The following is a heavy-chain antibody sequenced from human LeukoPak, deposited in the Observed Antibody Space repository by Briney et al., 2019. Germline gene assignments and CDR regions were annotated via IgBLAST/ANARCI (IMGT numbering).Heavy chain of an antibody. D-gene: IGHD3-3*01. Sequence: SVKVSCKASGGTFSSYAISWVRQAPGQGLEWMGRIIPIFGTANYAQKFQGRVTITADESTSTAYTELSSLRSEDTAVYYCAREGPYDDFWSGYPDYWGQGTLVTVSS. CDR3: AREGPYDDFWSGYPDY. V-gene: IGHV1-69*13. J-gene: IGHJ4*02. CDR2: IIPIFGTA. CDR1: GGTFSSYA.